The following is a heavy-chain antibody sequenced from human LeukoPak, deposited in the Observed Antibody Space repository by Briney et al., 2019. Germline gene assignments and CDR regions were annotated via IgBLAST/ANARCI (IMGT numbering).Heavy chain of an antibody. Sequence: GESLKISCHGSGYRFTNFWISRVRQMPGKGLERMGRIDPSDSYATYRPPFQGHVTFSADKSVSTAYLQWSSLKASDTAMYYCARHPEQSSGYWGQGTLVTVSS. CDR3: ARHPEQSSGY. J-gene: IGHJ4*02. CDR2: IDPSDSYA. D-gene: IGHD6-19*01. V-gene: IGHV5-10-1*01. CDR1: GYRFTNFW.